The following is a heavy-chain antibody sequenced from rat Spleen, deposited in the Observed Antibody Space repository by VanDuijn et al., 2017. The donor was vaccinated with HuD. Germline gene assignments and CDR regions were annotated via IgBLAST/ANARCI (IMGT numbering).Heavy chain of an antibody. CDR2: ISNDGSST. CDR3: ARSDGVHYYLPFAD. Sequence: EVQLVESGGGLVQPGRSLKLSCVASGFTFNKYWMAWIRQAPGKGLEWVSSISNDGSSTYYRDSVKGRFTVSRDNAKSTLYLQVNSISSEDTATYYCARSDGVHYYLPFADWGQGTLVTASS. V-gene: IGHV5-31*01. D-gene: IGHD1-1*01. J-gene: IGHJ3*01. CDR1: GFTFNKYW.